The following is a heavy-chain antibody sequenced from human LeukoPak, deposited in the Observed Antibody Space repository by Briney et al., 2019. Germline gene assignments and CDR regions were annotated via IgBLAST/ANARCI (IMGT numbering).Heavy chain of an antibody. CDR3: ARGVADYDMYNWFDP. J-gene: IGHJ5*02. V-gene: IGHV1-69*13. D-gene: IGHD3-16*01. CDR2: IIPIFGTA. CDR1: GGTFSSYA. Sequence: GASVKVSCKASGGTFSSYAISWVRQAPGQGLEWMGGIIPIFGTANYARKFQGRVTITADESTSTAYMELSSLRSEDTAVYYCARGVADYDMYNWFDPWGQGTLVTVSS.